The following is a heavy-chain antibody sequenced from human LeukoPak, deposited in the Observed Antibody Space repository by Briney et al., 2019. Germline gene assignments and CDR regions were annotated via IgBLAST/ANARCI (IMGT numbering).Heavy chain of an antibody. V-gene: IGHV1-69*04. CDR1: GGTFSSYA. CDR2: IIPILGIA. D-gene: IGHD5-18*01. J-gene: IGHJ6*02. CDR3: ARGTAMVNYYYGMDV. Sequence: ASVKVSCKASGGTFSSYAISWVRQAPGQGLEWMGRIIPILGIANYAQKFQGRVTITADKSTSTAYMELSSLRSEDTAVYYCARGTAMVNYYYGMDVWGQGTTVTVSS.